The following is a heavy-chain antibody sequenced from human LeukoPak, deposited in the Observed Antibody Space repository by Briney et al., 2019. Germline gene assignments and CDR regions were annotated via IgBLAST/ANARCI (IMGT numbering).Heavy chain of an antibody. Sequence: SETLSLTCTVSGGSISSSSAYWGWIRQPPGKGLEWIGSIYYSKNTYDNPSLKSRVTISADTPKNQVSLTLGSVSATDTAVFYDYWGQGTLVTVSS. CDR1: GGSISSSSAY. CDR2: IYYSKNT. J-gene: IGHJ4*02. CDR3: Y. V-gene: IGHV4-39*01.